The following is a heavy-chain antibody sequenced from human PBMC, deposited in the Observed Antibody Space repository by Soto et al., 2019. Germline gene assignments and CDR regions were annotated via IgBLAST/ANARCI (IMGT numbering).Heavy chain of an antibody. V-gene: IGHV4-30-4*01. CDR2: IYYSGST. CDR1: GGSISSGDYY. Sequence: QVQLQESGPGLVKPSQTLSLTCTVSGGSISSGDYYWSWIRQPPGKGLEWIGYIYYSGSTYYNPSLKSRVTISVETSKNQFSLKLSSVTAADTAVYYCARGAMTTVTTNWFDPWGQGTLVTVSS. CDR3: ARGAMTTVTTNWFDP. J-gene: IGHJ5*02. D-gene: IGHD4-17*01.